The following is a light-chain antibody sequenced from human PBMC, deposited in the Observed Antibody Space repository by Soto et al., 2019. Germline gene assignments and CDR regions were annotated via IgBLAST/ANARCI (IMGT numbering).Light chain of an antibody. CDR1: SSDVGRYNY. Sequence: QSALTQPRSVSGSPGQSVTISCTGTSSDVGRYNYVSWYQHHPGKVPKLMIYDVSQRPSGVPVRFSASKSGNTASLTISGLQAGDEADYYCCSYAYNYVVFGGGTKLTVL. CDR2: DVS. CDR3: CSYAYNYVV. V-gene: IGLV2-11*01. J-gene: IGLJ2*01.